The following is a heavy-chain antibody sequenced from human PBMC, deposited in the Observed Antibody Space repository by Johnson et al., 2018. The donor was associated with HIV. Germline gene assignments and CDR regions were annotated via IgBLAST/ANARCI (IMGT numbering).Heavy chain of an antibody. Sequence: VQLVESGGGVVQPGRSLRLPCAASGFTFRSYAMHWVRQAPGKGLEWVAVISYDGSNKYYADSVKGRFTISRDNSKNTLYLQMNSLRAEDTAVYYCAREKTTPDAVDIWGQGTMVTVSS. CDR2: ISYDGSNK. J-gene: IGHJ3*02. V-gene: IGHV3-30*14. CDR3: AREKTTPDAVDI. CDR1: GFTFRSYA. D-gene: IGHD4-11*01.